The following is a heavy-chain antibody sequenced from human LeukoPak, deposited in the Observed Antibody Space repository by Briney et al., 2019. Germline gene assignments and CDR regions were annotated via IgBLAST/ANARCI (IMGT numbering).Heavy chain of an antibody. Sequence: ASVKVSCKASGDTFSSYYMHWVRQAPGQGLEWMGIITPSGDSTNYAQKFQGRVTMTRDTSTSAVYMELSSLRSEDTAVYYCAREGFHGRELFPTFDYWGQGTLVTVSS. D-gene: IGHD3-10*01. V-gene: IGHV1-46*01. J-gene: IGHJ4*02. CDR3: AREGFHGRELFPTFDY. CDR1: GDTFSSYY. CDR2: ITPSGDST.